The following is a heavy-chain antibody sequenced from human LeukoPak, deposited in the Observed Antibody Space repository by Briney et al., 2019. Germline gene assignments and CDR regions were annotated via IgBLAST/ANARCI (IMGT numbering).Heavy chain of an antibody. V-gene: IGHV1-69*06. CDR2: IIPIFGTA. D-gene: IGHD5-12*01. CDR1: GYTFTSYA. Sequence: GASVKVSCKASGYTFTSYAISWVRQAPGQGLEWMGGIIPIFGTANYAQKFQGRVTITADKSTSTAYMELSSLRSEDTAVYYCARATRGYSGYGPPDYWGQGTLVTVSS. J-gene: IGHJ4*02. CDR3: ARATRGYSGYGPPDY.